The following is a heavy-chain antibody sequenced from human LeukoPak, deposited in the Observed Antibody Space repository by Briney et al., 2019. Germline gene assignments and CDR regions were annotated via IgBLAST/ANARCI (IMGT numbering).Heavy chain of an antibody. V-gene: IGHV4-59*12. CDR3: ARDPYSSSWYGGP. Sequence: SETLSLTCTVSGGSISSYYWSWIRQPPGKGLEWIGYIYYSGSTNYNPSLKSRVTISVDTSKNQFSLKLSSVTAADTAVYYCARDPYSSSWYGGPWGQGTLVTVSS. D-gene: IGHD6-13*01. J-gene: IGHJ5*02. CDR1: GGSISSYY. CDR2: IYYSGST.